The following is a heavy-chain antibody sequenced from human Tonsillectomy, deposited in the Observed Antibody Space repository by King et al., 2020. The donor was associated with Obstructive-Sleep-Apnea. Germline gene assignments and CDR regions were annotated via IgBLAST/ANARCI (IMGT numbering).Heavy chain of an antibody. D-gene: IGHD3-10*01. Sequence: VQLVESGAEVKKPGASVKVSCKASGYTFTGYYIHWVRQAPGQVLEWMGWISPNMGATQYAQKFQDRVTMTRDTSISTASMDVSRLRSDDTAIYYCARDMSAYDSTSPAYWGQGTLVTVSS. CDR1: GYTFTGYY. CDR2: ISPNMGAT. J-gene: IGHJ4*02. CDR3: ARDMSAYDSTSPAY. V-gene: IGHV1-2*02.